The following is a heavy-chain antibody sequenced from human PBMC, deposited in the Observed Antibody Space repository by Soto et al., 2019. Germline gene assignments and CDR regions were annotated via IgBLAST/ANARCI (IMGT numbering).Heavy chain of an antibody. V-gene: IGHV1-18*01. CDR2: ISAYNGNT. CDR1: GYTFTSYG. D-gene: IGHD6-19*01. Sequence: GAPVKVSCKASGYTFTSYGISWVRQAPGQGLEWMGWISAYNGNTNYAQKLQGRVTMTTDTSTSTAYMELRSLRSDDTAVYYCARDQWLVRSSWFDPWGQGTLVTVSS. CDR3: ARDQWLVRSSWFDP. J-gene: IGHJ5*02.